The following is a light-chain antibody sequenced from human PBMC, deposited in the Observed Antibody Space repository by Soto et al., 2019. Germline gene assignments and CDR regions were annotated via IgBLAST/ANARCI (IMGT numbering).Light chain of an antibody. J-gene: IGLJ1*01. Sequence: SVLTQPPSASGTPGQRVTISCSGSSSNIGSNTVNWYQQLPGTAPKLLIYANNERPSGVPDRFSGSKSGTSASLAISGLRSEDEADFYCAAWDDSLNRYVFGTGTKVTVL. CDR3: AAWDDSLNRYV. CDR2: ANN. V-gene: IGLV1-44*01. CDR1: SSNIGSNT.